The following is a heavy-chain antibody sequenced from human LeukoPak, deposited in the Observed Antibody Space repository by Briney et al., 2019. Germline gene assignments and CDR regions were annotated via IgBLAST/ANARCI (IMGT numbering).Heavy chain of an antibody. V-gene: IGHV3-7*04. CDR2: IKQDGSEK. CDR1: GFTFSSYS. J-gene: IGHJ4*02. D-gene: IGHD3-10*01. CDR3: ARGRPSGEDY. Sequence: PGGSLRLSCAASGFTFSSYSMSWVRQAPGRGLEWVANIKQDGSEKYYVDSVKGRFTISKDNAKNSLYLQMNSVRAEDTAAYYCARGRPSGEDYWGQGTLVTVSS.